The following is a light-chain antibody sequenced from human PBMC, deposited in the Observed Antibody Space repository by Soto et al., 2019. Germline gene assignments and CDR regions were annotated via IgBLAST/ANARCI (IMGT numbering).Light chain of an antibody. CDR2: KAS. CDR1: QTISTW. J-gene: IGKJ1*01. CDR3: QHYNSYSEA. V-gene: IGKV1-5*03. Sequence: DIQMNQSPSTLSGSVGDRATIICGASQTISTWLAWYQHKPGKAPKLLIYKASTLKSGVPSRFSGSGSGTEFTLTISSLQPDDFATYYCQHYNSYSEAFGQGTKVDIK.